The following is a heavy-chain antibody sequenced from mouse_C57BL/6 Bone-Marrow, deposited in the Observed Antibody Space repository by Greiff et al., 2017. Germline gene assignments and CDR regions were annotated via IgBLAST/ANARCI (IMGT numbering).Heavy chain of an antibody. Sequence: QVQLQQPGAELVKPGASVKMSCKASGYTFTSYWITWVKQRPGQGLEWIGDIYHGSGSTNYNEKFKSKATLTVDTSASTAYMQLSSLTSEDSAVYYGARPYDSNDWYFDVWGTGTTVTVSS. CDR3: ARPYDSNDWYFDV. V-gene: IGHV1-55*01. CDR1: GYTFTSYW. D-gene: IGHD2-5*01. CDR2: IYHGSGST. J-gene: IGHJ1*03.